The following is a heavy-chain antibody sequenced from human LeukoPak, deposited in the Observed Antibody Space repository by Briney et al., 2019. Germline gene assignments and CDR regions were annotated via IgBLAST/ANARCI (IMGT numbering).Heavy chain of an antibody. V-gene: IGHV3-74*01. Sequence: GGSLRLSCAASGVLFSNYWMHWVRQAPGKGLVWVSRINRDGSSTSYADSVKGRFTISRDNAKNTLYLQMNSLRAEDTAVYYCARSFSSGWYEVYYFDYWGQGTLVTVSS. CDR3: ARSFSSGWYEVYYFDY. J-gene: IGHJ4*02. D-gene: IGHD6-19*01. CDR2: INRDGSST. CDR1: GVLFSNYW.